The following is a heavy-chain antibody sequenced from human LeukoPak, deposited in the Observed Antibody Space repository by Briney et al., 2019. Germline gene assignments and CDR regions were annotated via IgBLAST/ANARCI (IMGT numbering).Heavy chain of an antibody. CDR1: GYTFTSYG. J-gene: IGHJ4*02. CDR3: ARDLKVDSSGWPTIGGY. D-gene: IGHD6-19*01. CDR2: ISAYNGNT. V-gene: IGHV1-18*01. Sequence: ASVKVSCKASGYTFTSYGISWVRQAPGQGLEWMGWISAYNGNTNYAQKLQGRVTMTTDTSTSTAYMELRSLRSDDTAVYYCARDLKVDSSGWPTIGGYWGQGTLVTVSS.